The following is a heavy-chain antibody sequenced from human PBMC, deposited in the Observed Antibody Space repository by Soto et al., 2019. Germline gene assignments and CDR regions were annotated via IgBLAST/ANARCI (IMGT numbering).Heavy chain of an antibody. CDR1: GYTFTGYY. J-gene: IGHJ5*02. CDR2: INPNSGGT. Sequence: ASVKVSCKASGYTFTGYYMHWVRQAPGQGLEWMGWINPNSGGTNYAQKFQGRVTMTRDTSISTAYMELSRLRSDDTAVYYCARMYSRSYYVSNWFEPWGQGTQVTVSS. CDR3: ARMYSRSYYVSNWFEP. V-gene: IGHV1-2*02. D-gene: IGHD1-26*01.